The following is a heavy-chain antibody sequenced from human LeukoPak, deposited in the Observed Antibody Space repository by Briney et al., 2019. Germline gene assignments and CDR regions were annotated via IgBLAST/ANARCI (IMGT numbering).Heavy chain of an antibody. J-gene: IGHJ4*02. D-gene: IGHD3-9*01. CDR3: ARGGGYFDFDY. CDR2: INHSGST. Sequence: SETLSLTCAVYGGSFSGYYWSWIRQPPGKGLEWIGEINHSGSTNYNPSLKSRVTISVDTSKNQFSLKLSSVTAADTAVYYCARGGGYFDFDYWGQGTLVTVSS. V-gene: IGHV4-34*01. CDR1: GGSFSGYY.